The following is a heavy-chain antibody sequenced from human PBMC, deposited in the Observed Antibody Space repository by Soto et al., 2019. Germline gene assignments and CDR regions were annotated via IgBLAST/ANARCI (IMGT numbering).Heavy chain of an antibody. D-gene: IGHD2-2*02. CDR1: GGSISSGPYS. J-gene: IGHJ5*02. V-gene: IGHV4-30-2*01. Sequence: SETLSLTCTVSGGSISSGPYSWTWIRQPPGKGLEWLGYIYYSGKTDYNPSLRSRVSISVDRSNNQFSLILASVTAADSAVYVCARGCSSASCYTGFDPWGQGTLVTVSS. CDR2: IYYSGKT. CDR3: ARGCSSASCYTGFDP.